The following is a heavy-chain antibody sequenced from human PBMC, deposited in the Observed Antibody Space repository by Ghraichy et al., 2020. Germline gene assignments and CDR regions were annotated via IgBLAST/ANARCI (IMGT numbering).Heavy chain of an antibody. CDR1: GGSISSYY. V-gene: IGHV4-59*01. CDR3: ARDVATDPFGYYYYMDV. J-gene: IGHJ6*03. Sequence: SQTLSLTCTVSGGSISSYYWSWIRQPPGKGLEWIGYIYYSGSTNYNPSLKSRVTISVDTSKNQFSLKLSSVTAADTAVYYCARDVATDPFGYYYYMDVWGKGTTVTVSS. CDR2: IYYSGST. D-gene: IGHD1-26*01.